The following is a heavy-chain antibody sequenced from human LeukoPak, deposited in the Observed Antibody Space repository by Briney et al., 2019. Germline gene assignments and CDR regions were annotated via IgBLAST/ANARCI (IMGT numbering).Heavy chain of an antibody. D-gene: IGHD2-15*01. CDR3: ARVLRYCSGGNCYSGGLGYMDV. J-gene: IGHJ6*03. Sequence: GGSLRLSCEGSGFTFSAYTINWVRQAPGKGLEWVSSISSSSSYIYYADSVKGRFTISRDNAKNSLYLQMNSLRAEDTAVYYCARVLRYCSGGNCYSGGLGYMDVWGKGTTVTISS. CDR1: GFTFSAYT. V-gene: IGHV3-21*04. CDR2: ISSSSSYI.